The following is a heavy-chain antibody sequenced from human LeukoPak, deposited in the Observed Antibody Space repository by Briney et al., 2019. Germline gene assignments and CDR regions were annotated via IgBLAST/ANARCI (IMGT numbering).Heavy chain of an antibody. CDR1: GYIFTNYW. CDR3: ARQGAGASYYDPTGLPRGAFDS. D-gene: IGHD3-22*01. CDR2: ILPGDSDT. Sequence: GESQKISCRASGYIFTNYWIAWVRWMPGEGLQWMGIILPGDSDTRYSPSFRGQVTISAETSTRTAYLQWTSLRASDSAIYYCARQGAGASYYDPTGLPRGAFDSWGQGTTVTVSS. J-gene: IGHJ3*02. V-gene: IGHV5-51*01.